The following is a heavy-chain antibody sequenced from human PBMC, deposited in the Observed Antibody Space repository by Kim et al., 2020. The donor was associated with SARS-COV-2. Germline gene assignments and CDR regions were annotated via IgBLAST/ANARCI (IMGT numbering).Heavy chain of an antibody. V-gene: IGHV4-39*07. Sequence: SETLSLTCTVSGGSISSSSYYWGWIRQPPGKGLVWIGSIYDSGSTYSNPSLKSRVTISVDTSKNQFSLKLSSVTAAATALYYCASAGPVFMDYYSYGMDVWGQEATVSVSS. CDR2: IYDSGST. CDR1: GGSISSSSYY. CDR3: ASAGPVFMDYYSYGMDV. D-gene: IGHD6-13*01. J-gene: IGHJ6*02.